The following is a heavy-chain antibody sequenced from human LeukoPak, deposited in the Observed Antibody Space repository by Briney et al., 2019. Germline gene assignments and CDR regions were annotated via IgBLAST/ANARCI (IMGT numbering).Heavy chain of an antibody. CDR2: ISGSGGST. D-gene: IGHD5-18*01. CDR1: GFTFSSYG. J-gene: IGHJ4*02. CDR3: AKGVDTAMVTMRYYYFDY. Sequence: GGSLRLSCAASGFTFSSYGMSWVRQAPGKGLEWVSGISGSGGSTYYADSVKGRFTISRDNSKNTLYLQMNSLRAEDTAVYYCAKGVDTAMVTMRYYYFDYWGQGTLVTVPS. V-gene: IGHV3-23*01.